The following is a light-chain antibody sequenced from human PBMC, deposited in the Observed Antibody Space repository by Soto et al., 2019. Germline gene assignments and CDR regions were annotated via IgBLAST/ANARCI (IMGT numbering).Light chain of an antibody. V-gene: IGKV3-20*01. CDR2: GAS. Sequence: EIVLTQSPGTLSLSPGERATLSCRASQSVSHNSLVWYQQKPGQPPRLLIYGASSRATGIPDRYSGSGSWTDFPLTISRLEPEDFAVYYCQHCGSPPFAFGPGTKVDI. CDR3: QHCGSPPFA. CDR1: QSVSHNS. J-gene: IGKJ3*01.